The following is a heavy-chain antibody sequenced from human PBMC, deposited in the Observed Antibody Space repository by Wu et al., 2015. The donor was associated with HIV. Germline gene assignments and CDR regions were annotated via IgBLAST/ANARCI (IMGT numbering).Heavy chain of an antibody. CDR3: VRCPRGNNIPAAEWEGGTPFDV. Sequence: VQLVQSGAEVKKPGSSVKVSCKASGGTFGDYAVSWVRLAPGQRLEWMGGIIPMFGKTHYAEKFQDRVTISADASTGTAYMDLSSLTSEDTAMFYCVRCPRGNNIPAAEWEGGTPFDVVGPKGRRSPCLQ. CDR2: IIPMFGKT. J-gene: IGHJ3*01. CDR1: GGTFGDYA. V-gene: IGHV1-69*12. D-gene: IGHD1-26*01.